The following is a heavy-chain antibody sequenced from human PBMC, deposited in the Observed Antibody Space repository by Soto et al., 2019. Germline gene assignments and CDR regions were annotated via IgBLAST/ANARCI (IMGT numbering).Heavy chain of an antibody. CDR1: GGSISSGNFY. D-gene: IGHD1-26*01. J-gene: IGHJ4*02. CDR3: ARASGGASSTVDY. V-gene: IGHV4-30-4*01. CDR2: IFHSGST. Sequence: PSETLSLTCTVSGGSISSGNFYWTWIRQPPGRGLEWIGYIFHSGSTYYNPSLKSRIRISIDTSKNQFSLKMNSVTPEDTAVYYCARASGGASSTVDYWGQGTLVTVSS.